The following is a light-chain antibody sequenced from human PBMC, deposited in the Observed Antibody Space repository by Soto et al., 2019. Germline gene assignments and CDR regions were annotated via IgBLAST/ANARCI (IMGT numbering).Light chain of an antibody. V-gene: IGLV2-14*01. CDR2: DVS. Sequence: QSALTQPASVSGSPGQSITISCTGTSSDVGGYNYVSWYQQHPGKAPKLMIYDVSNRTSGVSNRFSGSKSGNTASLTISGLQAEDEADYYCSSYTSISTLVFGGGTKLTVL. J-gene: IGLJ2*01. CDR1: SSDVGGYNY. CDR3: SSYTSISTLV.